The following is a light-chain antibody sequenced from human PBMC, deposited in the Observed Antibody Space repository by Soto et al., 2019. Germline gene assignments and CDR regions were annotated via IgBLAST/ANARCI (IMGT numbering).Light chain of an antibody. CDR2: DAS. CDR3: QQRSKWPRYT. J-gene: IGKJ2*01. CDR1: QSVSSY. V-gene: IGKV3-11*01. Sequence: EIVLTHSPATLSLSPGERATLSCRASQSVSSYLAWYQQKPGQSPRLLIYDASNRATGIPARFSGSVSGTDFTLTSNRLEPEEFAVYYCQQRSKWPRYTFVQGTTLEIK.